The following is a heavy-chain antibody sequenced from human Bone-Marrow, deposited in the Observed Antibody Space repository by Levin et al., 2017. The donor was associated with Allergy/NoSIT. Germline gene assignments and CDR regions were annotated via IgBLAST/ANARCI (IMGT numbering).Heavy chain of an antibody. D-gene: IGHD7-27*01. J-gene: IGHJ4*02. Sequence: PGGSLRLSCAASGFSFGDYYMTWVRQAPGKGLECLSYIGGNSRYINYADSVKGRFTISRDNAKNSLYLQMNSLRAEDTAVYYCTRDPRLGDYWGQGTLVTVSS. CDR3: TRDPRLGDY. CDR1: GFSFGDYY. CDR2: IGGNSRYI. V-gene: IGHV3-11*05.